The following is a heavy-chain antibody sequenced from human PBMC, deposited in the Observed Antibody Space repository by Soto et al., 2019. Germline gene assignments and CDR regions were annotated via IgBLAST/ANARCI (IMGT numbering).Heavy chain of an antibody. J-gene: IGHJ4*02. Sequence: LGESLKISCKGSGYYFPSYWIGWVRQMPGKGLEWMGIFYPGDSDTRYSPSFQGQVTISADRSISTAYLQWSSLKPSDTAMYNCARQGNGAQGFDYWGQGTLVTASS. CDR3: ARQGNGAQGFDY. D-gene: IGHD4-17*01. V-gene: IGHV5-51*01. CDR1: GYYFPSYW. CDR2: FYPGDSDT.